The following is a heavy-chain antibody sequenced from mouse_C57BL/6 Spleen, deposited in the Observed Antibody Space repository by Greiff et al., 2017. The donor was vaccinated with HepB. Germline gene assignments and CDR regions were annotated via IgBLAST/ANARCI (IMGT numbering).Heavy chain of an antibody. CDR3: ARRSTTEAMDY. CDR1: GYTFTNYW. J-gene: IGHJ4*01. V-gene: IGHV1-63*01. D-gene: IGHD1-1*01. CDR2: IYPGGGYT. Sequence: QVQLKESGAELVRPGTSVKMSCKASGYTFTNYWIGWAKQRPGHGLEWIGDIYPGGGYTNYNEKFKGKATLTADKSSSTAYMQFSSLTSEDSAIYDCARRSTTEAMDYWGQGTSVTVSS.